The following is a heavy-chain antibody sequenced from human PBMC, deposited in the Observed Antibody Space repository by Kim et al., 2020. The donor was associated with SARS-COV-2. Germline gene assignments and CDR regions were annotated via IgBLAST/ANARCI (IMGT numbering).Heavy chain of an antibody. CDR1: GFTFSSYA. J-gene: IGHJ5*02. CDR2: IRGSGGST. CDR3: ARVVGESSGTNNWFDP. D-gene: IGHD3-22*01. Sequence: GGSLRLSCAASGFTFSSYAMSWVRQAPGKGLEWVSAIRGSGGSTYYADSVKGRFTISRDNSKNTLYLQMNSLRAEDTAVYYCARVVGESSGTNNWFDPWGQGTLVTVSS. V-gene: IGHV3-23*01.